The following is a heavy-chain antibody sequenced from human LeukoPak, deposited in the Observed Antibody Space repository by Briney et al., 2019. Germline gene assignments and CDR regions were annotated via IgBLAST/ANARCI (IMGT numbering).Heavy chain of an antibody. V-gene: IGHV1-69*13. CDR1: GGTFSSYA. CDR3: ASGPGGYYDSSGYYFRRAFDI. Sequence: SVKVSCKASGGTFSSYAISWVRQAPGQGLEWMGGIIPIFGTANYAQKFQGRVTITADESTSTAYMELSSLRSEDTAVYYCASGPGGYYDSSGYYFRRAFDIWGQGTMVTVSS. J-gene: IGHJ3*02. D-gene: IGHD3-22*01. CDR2: IIPIFGTA.